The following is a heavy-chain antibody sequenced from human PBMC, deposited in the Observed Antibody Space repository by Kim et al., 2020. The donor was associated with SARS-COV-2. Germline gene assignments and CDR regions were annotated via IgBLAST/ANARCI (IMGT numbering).Heavy chain of an antibody. CDR3: ARDPHRGGDYDY. D-gene: IGHD4-17*01. V-gene: IGHV3-7*03. J-gene: IGHJ4*02. Sequence: KYLLDSGEGRLPISRDNAKNSLFLQMNSLRAEDTAVYYCARDPHRGGDYDYWGQGTLVTDSS. CDR2: K.